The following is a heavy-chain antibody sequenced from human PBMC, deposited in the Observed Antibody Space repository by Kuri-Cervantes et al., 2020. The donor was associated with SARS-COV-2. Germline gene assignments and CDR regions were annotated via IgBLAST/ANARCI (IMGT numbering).Heavy chain of an antibody. CDR1: GGTFSSYA. Sequence: SVKVSCKASGGTFSSYAISWVRQAPGQGLEWMGGIIPILGIANYAQKLQGRVTMTTDTSTSTAYMELRSLRSDDTAVYYCARDYYDSSGYYYALRSLDYWGQGTLVTVSS. D-gene: IGHD3-22*01. CDR2: IIPILGIA. V-gene: IGHV1-69*10. CDR3: ARDYYDSSGYYYALRSLDY. J-gene: IGHJ4*02.